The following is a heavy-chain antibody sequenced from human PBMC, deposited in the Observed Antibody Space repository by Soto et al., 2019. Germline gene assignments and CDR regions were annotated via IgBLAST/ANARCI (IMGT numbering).Heavy chain of an antibody. D-gene: IGHD4-17*01. J-gene: IGHJ3*02. CDR2: ISASYST. CDR1: GFTFNTYA. V-gene: IGHV3-23*01. CDR3: AHPRGYGVFDAYDI. Sequence: GGSLRLSCAASGFTFNTYAMSWVRQAPGKGLEWVSAISASYSTYYADSVKGRFTISRDNSMNALYLQMNSLRIEDTAVYYCAHPRGYGVFDAYDIWGQGTMVTVSS.